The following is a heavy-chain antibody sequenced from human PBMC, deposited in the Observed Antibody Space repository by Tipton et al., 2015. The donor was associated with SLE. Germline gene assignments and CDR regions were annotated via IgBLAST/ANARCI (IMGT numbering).Heavy chain of an antibody. D-gene: IGHD5-24*01. CDR3: ARWDRDGAAARSDY. J-gene: IGHJ4*02. CDR2: ISGGGGGT. CDR1: GFTFGSYW. Sequence: SLRLSCAAPGFTFGSYWMSWVRQAPGKGLEWVSTISGGGGGTYYADSVKGQFSISRDNSRNTLYLQMNSLRAEDTAIYYCARWDRDGAAARSDYWGQGTLVTVSS. V-gene: IGHV3-23*01.